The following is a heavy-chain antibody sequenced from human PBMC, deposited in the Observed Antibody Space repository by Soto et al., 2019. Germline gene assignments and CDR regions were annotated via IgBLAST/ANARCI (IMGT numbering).Heavy chain of an antibody. CDR2: ISSSGRTI. V-gene: IGHV3-48*02. D-gene: IGHD5-18*01. CDR3: ATESLDTAMEHRISMDV. J-gene: IGHJ6*02. CDR1: GFTFSSYS. Sequence: EVQLVESGGGLVQPGGSLRLSCAASGFTFSSYSMNWVRQAPGKKPEWVSYISSSGRTIYYADSVKGRFTISRDNAKNPLYLQMNSLRDEVTAVYSCATESLDTAMEHRISMDVWCQGTTVTVSS.